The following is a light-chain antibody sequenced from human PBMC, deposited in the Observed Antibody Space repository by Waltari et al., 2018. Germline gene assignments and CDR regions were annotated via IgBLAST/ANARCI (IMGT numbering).Light chain of an antibody. CDR2: AAS. Sequence: DIQLTQSPSFLSASVGDRVTITCRASQGITSHLAWYQQKSGRAPNFLIYAASTLRRAFPSRFSGSGSGTVFTLTINDLQPEDFATYYCQQLNSYLYSFGQGTEVVMK. V-gene: IGKV1-9*01. J-gene: IGKJ2*01. CDR3: QQLNSYLYS. CDR1: QGITSH.